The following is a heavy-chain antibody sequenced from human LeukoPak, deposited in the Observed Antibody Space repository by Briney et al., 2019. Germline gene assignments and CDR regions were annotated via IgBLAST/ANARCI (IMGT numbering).Heavy chain of an antibody. D-gene: IGHD4-17*01. CDR1: GFTFTSSA. V-gene: IGHV1-58*01. CDR3: AALTALSTVTYDY. Sequence: SVKVSCKASGFTFTSSAVQWVRQARGQRLEWIGWIVVGSGNTNYAQKFQERVTITRDMSTSTAYMELSSLRSEDTAVYHCAALTALSTVTYDYWGQGTLVTVSS. CDR2: IVVGSGNT. J-gene: IGHJ4*02.